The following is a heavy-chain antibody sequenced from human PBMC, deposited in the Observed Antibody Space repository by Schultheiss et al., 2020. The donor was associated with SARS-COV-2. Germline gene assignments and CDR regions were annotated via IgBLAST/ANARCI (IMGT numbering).Heavy chain of an antibody. D-gene: IGHD5-12*01. Sequence: GGSLRLSCAASGFTFSNAWMNWVRQAPGKGLEWVGRIKSKTDGGTTDYAAPVKGRFTISRDDSKNTLYLQMNSLKTEDTAVYYCARDRSGDIVATRSPPSEGFDYWGQGTLVTVSS. CDR3: ARDRSGDIVATRSPPSEGFDY. CDR1: GFTFSNAW. CDR2: IKSKTDGGTT. V-gene: IGHV3-15*07. J-gene: IGHJ4*02.